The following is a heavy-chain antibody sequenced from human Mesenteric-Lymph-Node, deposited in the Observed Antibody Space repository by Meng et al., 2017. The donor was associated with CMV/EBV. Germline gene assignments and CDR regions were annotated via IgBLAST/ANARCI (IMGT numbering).Heavy chain of an antibody. J-gene: IGHJ4*02. CDR2: TKPDGSQK. V-gene: IGHV3-7*01. Sequence: LSLTCAASGFTFSSYEMNWVRQAPGKGLEWVANTKPDGSQKYYVDSVKGRFTMSRENAKNSLFLQMNSLRDEDTAVYYCARGIIGVSGIDYWGQGALVTVSS. CDR1: GFTFSSYE. D-gene: IGHD6-19*01. CDR3: ARGIIGVSGIDY.